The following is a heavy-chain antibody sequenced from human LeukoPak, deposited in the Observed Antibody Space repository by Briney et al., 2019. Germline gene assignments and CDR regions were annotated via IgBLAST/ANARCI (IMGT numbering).Heavy chain of an antibody. D-gene: IGHD2-2*01. Sequence: ASVKVSCKASGYTFTDYYMHWVRQAPGQGLEWMGWINPNSGDTNYAQKFQGRVTMTTDTSTSTAYMELRSLRSDDTAVYYCARAFSIVVVPAAIVSYYYMDVWGKGTTVTISS. CDR2: INPNSGDT. CDR3: ARAFSIVVVPAAIVSYYYMDV. V-gene: IGHV1-2*02. J-gene: IGHJ6*03. CDR1: GYTFTDYY.